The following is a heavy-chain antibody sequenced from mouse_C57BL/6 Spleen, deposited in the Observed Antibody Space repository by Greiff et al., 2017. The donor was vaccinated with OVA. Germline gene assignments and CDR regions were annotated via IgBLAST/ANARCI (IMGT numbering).Heavy chain of an antibody. D-gene: IGHD2-1*01. CDR2: INPDYGTT. CDR3: ARDLQNGNYDYFDD. CDR1: GYSFTDYN. J-gene: IGHJ2*01. V-gene: IGHV1-39*01. Sequence: EVQLQQSGPELVKPGASVTISCKASGYSFTDYNMNWVKQSNGKSLEWIGVINPDYGTTSYNQKFKGKATLTVDQSSSTAYMQLNSLTSEDSAVYYCARDLQNGNYDYFDDWGKGTTLTVSS.